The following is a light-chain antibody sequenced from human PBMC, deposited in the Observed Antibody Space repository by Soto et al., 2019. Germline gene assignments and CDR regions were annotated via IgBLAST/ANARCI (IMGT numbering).Light chain of an antibody. Sequence: DIQMTQSPSSLSASVGDRDTMTCRASQSISSFLNWYQQKPGKAPKLLIYTTSTLQSGVTSRFSGSGSGTDFTLTISSLQPEDFATYYCQQTYRTPPTTFGQGTRLEIK. J-gene: IGKJ5*01. CDR3: QQTYRTPPTT. V-gene: IGKV1-39*01. CDR2: TTS. CDR1: QSISSF.